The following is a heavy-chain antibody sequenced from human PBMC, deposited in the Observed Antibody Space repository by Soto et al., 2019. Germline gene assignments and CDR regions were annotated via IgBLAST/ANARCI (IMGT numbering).Heavy chain of an antibody. J-gene: IGHJ4*02. CDR1: GFSFSSYA. Sequence: PGGSLRLSCAASGFSFSSYAMSWVRQAPGKGLEWVSGISGGGGSTDYADSVKGRFTISRDNSKNTLYLQLNSLRAEDTAVYYCAKGSGAVAGPYWGQGTPVTVSS. CDR2: ISGGGGST. V-gene: IGHV3-23*01. CDR3: AKGSGAVAGPY. D-gene: IGHD6-19*01.